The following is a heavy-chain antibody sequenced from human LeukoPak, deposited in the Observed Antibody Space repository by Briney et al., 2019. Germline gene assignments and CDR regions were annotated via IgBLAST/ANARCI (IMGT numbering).Heavy chain of an antibody. J-gene: IGHJ4*02. CDR1: GGTFSSYA. V-gene: IGHV1-69*13. CDR3: ARLPKVGADY. CDR2: IIPIFGTA. Sequence: SVKVSCKASGGTFSSYAISWVRQAPGQGLEWMGGIIPIFGTANYAQKFQGRVTITADESTSTAYMELSRLRSDDTAVYYCARLPKVGADYWGQGTLVTVSS. D-gene: IGHD1-26*01.